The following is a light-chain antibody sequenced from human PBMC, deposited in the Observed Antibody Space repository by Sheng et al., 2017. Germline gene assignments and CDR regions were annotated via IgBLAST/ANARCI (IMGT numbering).Light chain of an antibody. CDR1: TLEVIL. V-gene: IGLV3-21*02. Sequence: YVLTQSPSMSVTPGQDGQDFLWGDTTLEVILLHWYQQKPGQAPVLVVAEDSERPSGIPERFLWLQLWKYGHLAISRVEAGDEADYYCQVWDSNTDHVVFGGGTKLTVL. J-gene: IGLJ2*01. CDR2: EDS. CDR3: QVWDSNTDHVV.